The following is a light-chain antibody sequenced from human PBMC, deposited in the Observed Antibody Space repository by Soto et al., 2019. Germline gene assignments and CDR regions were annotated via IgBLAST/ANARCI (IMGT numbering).Light chain of an antibody. CDR3: AGWDDRLNGYV. CDR1: SSNIGSNT. V-gene: IGLV1-44*01. J-gene: IGLJ1*01. CDR2: SNN. Sequence: QSVLTQPPSASGTPGQRVTISCSGSSSNIGSNTVNWYQQLPGTAPKLLIYSNNQRPSGVPDRFSGSKSGTSASLAISGLLSEDEADYYCAGWDDRLNGYVFGTGTKVTVL.